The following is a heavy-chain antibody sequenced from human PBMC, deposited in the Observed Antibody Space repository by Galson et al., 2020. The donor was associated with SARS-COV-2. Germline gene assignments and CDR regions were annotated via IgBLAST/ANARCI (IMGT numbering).Heavy chain of an antibody. J-gene: IGHJ4*02. D-gene: IGHD3-10*01. CDR3: ARAPGSVGFLIDS. CDR2: ISNDGNWK. Sequence: GGSLRLSCAASGFTFNNDALHWVRQAPGKGLEWAGVISNDGNWKYYGDSVRGRFTISRDNSKNTVYLEMNSLRPEDAGVYYCARAPGSVGFLIDSWGQGTLVTVSS. CDR1: GFTFNNDA. V-gene: IGHV3-30*01.